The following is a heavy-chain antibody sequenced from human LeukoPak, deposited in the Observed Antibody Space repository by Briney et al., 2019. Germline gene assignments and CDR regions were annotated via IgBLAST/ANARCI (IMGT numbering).Heavy chain of an antibody. CDR2: IIPIFGTA. D-gene: IGHD3-3*01. J-gene: IGHJ6*02. CDR1: GGTFSSYA. CDR3: ARGVLTRLRFYDYYYGMDV. Sequence: RASVKVSCKASGGTFSSYAISWVRQAPGQGLEWMGGIIPIFGTANYAQKFQGRVTITADESTSTAYMELSSLRSEDTAVYYCARGVLTRLRFYDYYYGMDVWGQGTTVTVSS. V-gene: IGHV1-69*13.